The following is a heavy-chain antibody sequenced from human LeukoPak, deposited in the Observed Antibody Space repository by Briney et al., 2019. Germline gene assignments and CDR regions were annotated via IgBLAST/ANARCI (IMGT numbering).Heavy chain of an antibody. CDR2: ISSSSSYI. CDR1: GFTFSSYS. Sequence: NPGGSLRLSCAASGFTFSSYSMNWVRQAPGKGLEWVSSISSSSSYIYYADSVKGRFTISRDNAKNSLHLQMNSLRAEDTAVYYCARSSPHCSSTSCYNDAFDIWGQGTMVTVSS. D-gene: IGHD2-2*02. CDR3: ARSSPHCSSTSCYNDAFDI. J-gene: IGHJ3*02. V-gene: IGHV3-21*01.